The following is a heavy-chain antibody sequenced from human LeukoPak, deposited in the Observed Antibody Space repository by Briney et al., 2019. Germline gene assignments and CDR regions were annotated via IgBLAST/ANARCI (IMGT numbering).Heavy chain of an antibody. D-gene: IGHD4-17*01. CDR1: GFTFGDYA. CDR2: IRSKAYGGTT. J-gene: IGHJ5*02. CDR3: TRSVTTVTTNWFDP. V-gene: IGHV3-49*03. Sequence: GGSLRLSCTASGFTFGDYAMSWFRQAPGKGLEWVGFIRSKAYGGTTEYAASVKGRFTISRDDSKSIAYPQMNSLKTEDTAVYYCTRSVTTVTTNWFDPWGQGTLVTVSS.